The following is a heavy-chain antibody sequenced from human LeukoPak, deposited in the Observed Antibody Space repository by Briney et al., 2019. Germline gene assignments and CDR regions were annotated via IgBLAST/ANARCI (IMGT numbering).Heavy chain of an antibody. CDR1: GYTFSSYH. Sequence: ASVKVSCKASGYTFSSYHVSWVRQAPGQGLEWMGWINTYDGNTNYAQNSQGRVAMTTDTSTSTAYMELRSLRSDDTAVYYCARDFATWYFDYWGRGTLVTVSS. CDR2: INTYDGNT. J-gene: IGHJ4*02. V-gene: IGHV1-18*01. D-gene: IGHD2-15*01. CDR3: ARDFATWYFDY.